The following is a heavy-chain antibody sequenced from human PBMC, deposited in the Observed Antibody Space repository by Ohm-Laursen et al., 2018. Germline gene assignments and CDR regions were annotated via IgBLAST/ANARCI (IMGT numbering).Heavy chain of an antibody. J-gene: IGHJ4*02. Sequence: GSSVKVSYKASGYTFTGYYMHWVRQAPGQGLEWMGWINPNSGGTNYAQKFQGRVTMTRDTSISTAYMELSRLRSDDTAVYYCARTQPYYYDSSGYYPLGYWGQGTLVTVSS. CDR1: GYTFTGYY. V-gene: IGHV1-2*02. CDR3: ARTQPYYYDSSGYYPLGY. D-gene: IGHD3-22*01. CDR2: INPNSGGT.